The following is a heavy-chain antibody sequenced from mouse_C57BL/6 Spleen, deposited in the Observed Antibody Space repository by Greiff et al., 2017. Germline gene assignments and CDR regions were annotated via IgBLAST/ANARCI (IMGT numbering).Heavy chain of an antibody. D-gene: IGHD2-4*01. CDR3: AIYDYDEGSYAMDY. Sequence: QVQLKQSGPGLVQPSQSLSITCTVSGFSLTSYGVHWVRQSPGKGLEWLGVIWSGGSTDYNAAFISRLSISKDNSKSQVFFKMNSLQADDTAIYYCAIYDYDEGSYAMDYWGQGTSVTVSS. CDR1: GFSLTSYG. V-gene: IGHV2-2*01. J-gene: IGHJ4*01. CDR2: IWSGGST.